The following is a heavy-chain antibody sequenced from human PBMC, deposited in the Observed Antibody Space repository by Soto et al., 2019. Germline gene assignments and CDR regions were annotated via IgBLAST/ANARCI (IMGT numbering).Heavy chain of an antibody. CDR2: IYWDDDK. Sequence: QITLKESGPSLVKPTQTLTLTCTFSGFSLSTSGVGVGWIRQPPGKALEWLALIYWDDDKRYSPSLKSRLTITKDTSKNQVVLTLTNMDPVDTVTYYCAHSIAPRIFDYWGQGTLVTVSS. V-gene: IGHV2-5*02. D-gene: IGHD3-16*02. CDR1: GFSLSTSGVG. J-gene: IGHJ4*02. CDR3: AHSIAPRIFDY.